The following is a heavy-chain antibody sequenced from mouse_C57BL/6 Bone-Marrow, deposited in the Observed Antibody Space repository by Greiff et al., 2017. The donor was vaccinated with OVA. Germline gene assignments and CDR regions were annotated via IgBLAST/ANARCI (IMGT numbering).Heavy chain of an antibody. CDR3: ARRETTVVSDYFDY. D-gene: IGHD1-1*01. CDR2: ISSGGSYT. Sequence: VQLQQSGGDLVKPGGSLKLSCAASGFTFSSYGMSWVRQTPDQRLEWVATISSGGSYTYYPDSVKGRSTISRDNAKNTLYLQLSSLKSEDTAMYYCARRETTVVSDYFDYWGQGTTLTVSS. CDR1: GFTFSSYG. V-gene: IGHV5-6*01. J-gene: IGHJ2*01.